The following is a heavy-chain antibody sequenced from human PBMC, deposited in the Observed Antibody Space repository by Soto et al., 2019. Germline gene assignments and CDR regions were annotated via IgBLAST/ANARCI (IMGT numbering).Heavy chain of an antibody. D-gene: IGHD2-21*01. CDR1: GFTFSNYW. CDR2: ISSDGSST. V-gene: IGHV3-74*01. Sequence: EVQLVESGGGLVQPGGSLRLSCAASGFTFSNYWMHWVRQVPRKGLVWVSRISSDGSSTSYADSVKGRFIISRDNAKNALYLQVNSLRAEDTAVYYCATGTVMDHGFGDHWGQGTLVAVSS. J-gene: IGHJ4*02. CDR3: ATGTVMDHGFGDH.